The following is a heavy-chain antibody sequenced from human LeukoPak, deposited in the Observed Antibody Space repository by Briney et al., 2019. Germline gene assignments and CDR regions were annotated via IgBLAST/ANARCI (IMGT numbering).Heavy chain of an antibody. J-gene: IGHJ5*02. Sequence: PGGSLRLSCEASGFSFPYGMSWVRQAPGKGLEWVSGITNSGDNTYYGDSVKGRFTISRDNSKNTVYLQMNNMRVDDTAVYYCARVAGWHWFDPWGQGTLVTVSS. CDR1: GFSFPYG. CDR2: ITNSGDNT. V-gene: IGHV3-23*01. D-gene: IGHD6-19*01. CDR3: ARVAGWHWFDP.